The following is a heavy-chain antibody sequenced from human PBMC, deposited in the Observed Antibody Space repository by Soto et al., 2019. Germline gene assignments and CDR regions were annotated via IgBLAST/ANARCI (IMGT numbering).Heavy chain of an antibody. V-gene: IGHV2-5*01. J-gene: IGHJ4*02. CDR3: AHTRYGDQKGGFDY. CDR1: GFSLSTSEVG. D-gene: IGHD4-17*01. CDR2: IYWYDDK. Sequence: QITLKESGPTLVKPTQTLTLTCTFSGFSLSTSEVGVGWIRQPPGKALEWLALIYWYDDKRYSPSLKSRLTITTDTSKSQVVLTLTNMDPVDTATYICAHTRYGDQKGGFDYWGQGTLVTVSS.